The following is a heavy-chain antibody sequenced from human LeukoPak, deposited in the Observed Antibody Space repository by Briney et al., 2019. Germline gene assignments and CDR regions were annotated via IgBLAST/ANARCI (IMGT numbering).Heavy chain of an antibody. CDR2: IYYSGST. J-gene: IGHJ4*02. Sequence: SETLSLTCTVSGGSISSYYWSWIRQPPGKGLEWIGYIYYSGSTNYNPSLKSRVTISVDTSKNQFSLKLSSVTAADTAVYYCARTSPYYYDSSGYYLGTYYFDYWGQGTLVTVSS. CDR3: ARTSPYYYDSSGYYLGTYYFDY. D-gene: IGHD3-22*01. V-gene: IGHV4-59*01. CDR1: GGSISSYY.